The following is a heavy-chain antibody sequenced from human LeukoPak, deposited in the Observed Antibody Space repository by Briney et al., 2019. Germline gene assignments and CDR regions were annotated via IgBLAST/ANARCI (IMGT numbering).Heavy chain of an antibody. CDR1: GYTLTALS. D-gene: IGHD1-26*01. CDR3: ATDLGGIYDY. J-gene: IGHJ4*02. CDR2: FDPEHGET. V-gene: IGHV1-24*01. Sequence: ASVKVFCKVSGYTLTALSIHWVRQAPGKGLEWMGGFDPEHGETIYAQNFQGRVTMTEDTSTDTAYMELSSLRSEDTAVYYCATDLGGIYDYWGQGTLVTVSS.